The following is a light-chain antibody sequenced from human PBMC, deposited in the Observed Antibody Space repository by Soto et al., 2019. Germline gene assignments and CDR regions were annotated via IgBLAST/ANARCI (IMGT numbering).Light chain of an antibody. J-gene: IGKJ4*01. V-gene: IGKV1-39*01. CDR2: AAS. Sequence: DIQMPQSPSSLSASVGDRVTITCRASQSISSYLNWYQQKPGKAPKLLIYAASSLQSRVPSRFRGSGSGTDFTLTISSLQPEDFATYYCQQSYSTHLTFGGGTKVDIK. CDR1: QSISSY. CDR3: QQSYSTHLT.